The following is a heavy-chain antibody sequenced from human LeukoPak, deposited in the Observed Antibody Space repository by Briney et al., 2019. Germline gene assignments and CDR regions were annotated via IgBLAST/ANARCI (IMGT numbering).Heavy chain of an antibody. CDR2: ISAYNGNT. V-gene: IGHV1-18*01. Sequence: ASVKVSCKASGHTFTSYGISWVRQAPGQGLEWMGWISAYNGNTNYAQKLQGRVTMTTDTSTSTAYMELRSLRSDDTAVYYCARDLGRSSSAAPDYWGQGTLVTVSS. CDR3: ARDLGRSSSAAPDY. J-gene: IGHJ4*02. D-gene: IGHD6-6*01. CDR1: GHTFTSYG.